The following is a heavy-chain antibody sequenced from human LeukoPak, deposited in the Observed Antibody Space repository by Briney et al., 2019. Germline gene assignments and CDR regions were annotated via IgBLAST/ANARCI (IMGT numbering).Heavy chain of an antibody. Sequence: SQTLTLTCTVSGGSISSGGYYWSWIRQHPGKGLEWIGYIYYSGSTYYNPSLKSRVTISVDTSKNQFSLKLSSVTAADTAVYYCAREAAEYYFDYWGQGTLVTVSS. J-gene: IGHJ4*02. D-gene: IGHD2-15*01. V-gene: IGHV4-31*03. CDR1: GGSISSGGYY. CDR2: IYYSGST. CDR3: AREAAEYYFDY.